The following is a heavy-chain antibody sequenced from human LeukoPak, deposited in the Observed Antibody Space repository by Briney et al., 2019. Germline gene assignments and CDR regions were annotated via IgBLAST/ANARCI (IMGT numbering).Heavy chain of an antibody. Sequence: SQTLSLTCAISGDSVSRKSAAWNWIRQSPSRGLEWLGRTYHRSKWYNDYAVSVKSRITLNPDTSKNQFSLQLNPVTPEDTAVYYCARGGEVGATKFDNWGQGTLVTVSS. CDR3: ARGGEVGATKFDN. J-gene: IGHJ4*02. V-gene: IGHV6-1*01. D-gene: IGHD1-26*01. CDR2: TYHRSKWYN. CDR1: GDSVSRKSAA.